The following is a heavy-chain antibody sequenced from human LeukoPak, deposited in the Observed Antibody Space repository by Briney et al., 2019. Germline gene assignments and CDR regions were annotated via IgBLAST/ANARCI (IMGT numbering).Heavy chain of an antibody. J-gene: IGHJ4*02. Sequence: GGSLRLSCVGSGFTFSDYWISWVRQAPGKGREWGANIKQDGSEKDYVDALKGRFTISRDNAKNSLYLQMNSLRAEDTAVYYCARWLELMRNFDWWGQGTLVTASS. CDR3: ARWLELMRNFDW. CDR1: GFTFSDYW. CDR2: IKQDGSEK. D-gene: IGHD5-24*01. V-gene: IGHV3-7*01.